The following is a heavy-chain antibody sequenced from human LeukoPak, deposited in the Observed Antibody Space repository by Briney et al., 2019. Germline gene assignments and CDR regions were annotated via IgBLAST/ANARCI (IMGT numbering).Heavy chain of an antibody. CDR2: INPNSGGT. D-gene: IGHD6-13*01. V-gene: IGHV1-2*02. Sequence: GASVKVSCKASGYTFTGYYMHWVRQAPGQGLEWMGWINPNSGGTNYAQKFQGRVTMTRDTSISTAYMELSRLRSDDTAVYYCARDRGYSSSPFDYWGQGTLVTVSS. CDR1: GYTFTGYY. CDR3: ARDRGYSSSPFDY. J-gene: IGHJ4*02.